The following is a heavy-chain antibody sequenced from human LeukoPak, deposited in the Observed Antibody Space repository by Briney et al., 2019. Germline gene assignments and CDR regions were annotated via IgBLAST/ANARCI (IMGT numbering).Heavy chain of an antibody. CDR3: ARPNYDFWSGYYPKNYYFDY. V-gene: IGHV3-30*01. D-gene: IGHD3-3*01. Sequence: PGGSLRLSCAASGFTFSSYAMHWVRQAPGKGLEWVAVISHDGSNKYYADSVKGRFTISRDNSKNTLYLQMNSLRAEDTAMYYCARPNYDFWSGYYPKNYYFDYWGQGTLVTVSS. CDR1: GFTFSSYA. CDR2: ISHDGSNK. J-gene: IGHJ4*02.